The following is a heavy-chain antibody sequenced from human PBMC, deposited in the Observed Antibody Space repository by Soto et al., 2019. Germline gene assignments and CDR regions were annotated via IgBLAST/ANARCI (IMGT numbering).Heavy chain of an antibody. Sequence: GASVKVSCKASGGTFSSYAISWVRQAPGQGLEWMGWISAYNGNTNYAQNFQGRVTMTTDTSTSTAYMELRSLRSDDTAVYYCGRGGTPIDYWGQGTLVTVSS. CDR3: GRGGTPIDY. CDR1: GGTFSSYA. D-gene: IGHD3-16*01. J-gene: IGHJ4*02. CDR2: ISAYNGNT. V-gene: IGHV1-18*01.